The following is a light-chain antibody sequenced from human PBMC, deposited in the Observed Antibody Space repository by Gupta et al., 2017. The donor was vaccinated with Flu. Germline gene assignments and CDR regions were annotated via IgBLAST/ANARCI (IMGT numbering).Light chain of an antibody. Sequence: EIVMTQSPATLSVSPGDRVTLSCRASQSVASNLAWYQQQPGQAPRLLIYEASARATGIPVRFSGSGSGTEFTLTISSRQSEDFAVYYCHQYDNRPPYTFGQGAKLEIK. J-gene: IGKJ2*01. CDR3: HQYDNRPPYT. CDR1: QSVASN. V-gene: IGKV3-15*01. CDR2: EAS.